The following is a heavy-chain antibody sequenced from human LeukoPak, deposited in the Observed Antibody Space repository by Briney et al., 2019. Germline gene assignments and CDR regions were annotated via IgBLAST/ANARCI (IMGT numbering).Heavy chain of an antibody. CDR2: IYYSGST. CDR1: GGSISSYY. J-gene: IGHJ4*02. D-gene: IGHD3-22*01. Sequence: SETLSLTCTVSGGSISSYYWSWIRQPTGKGLEWIGYIYYSGSTNYNPSLKSRVTISVDTSKNQFSLKLSSVTAADTAVYYCARAHSGYSIDYWGQGTLVTVSS. V-gene: IGHV4-59*01. CDR3: ARAHSGYSIDY.